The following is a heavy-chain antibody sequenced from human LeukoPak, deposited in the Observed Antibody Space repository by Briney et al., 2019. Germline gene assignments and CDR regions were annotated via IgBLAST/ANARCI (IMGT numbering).Heavy chain of an antibody. D-gene: IGHD3-10*02. CDR1: GFTFSSYE. J-gene: IGHJ6*04. Sequence: PGGSLRLSCAASGFTFSSYEMKWVRQAPGKGLEWVSYISSSGRTIYYADSVKGRFTISRDNAKNSLYLQMNSLRAEDTAVYYCAELGITMIGGVWGKGTTVTISS. CDR3: AELGITMIGGV. V-gene: IGHV3-48*03. CDR2: ISSSGRTI.